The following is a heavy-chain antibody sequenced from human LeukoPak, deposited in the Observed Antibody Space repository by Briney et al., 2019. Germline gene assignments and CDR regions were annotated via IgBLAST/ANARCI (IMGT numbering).Heavy chain of an antibody. CDR1: GLTFSSYW. D-gene: IGHD3-10*01. J-gene: IGHJ4*02. Sequence: PGGSLRLSCAASGLTFSSYWMTWVRQAPGKGLEWVANMNQDGSDKYYLDSVKGRFTISRDNAKNSLYLQLNSLRAEDTAVYYCARDFGYYGSGSYPDYFDYWGQGTLVTVPS. V-gene: IGHV3-7*01. CDR2: MNQDGSDK. CDR3: ARDFGYYGSGSYPDYFDY.